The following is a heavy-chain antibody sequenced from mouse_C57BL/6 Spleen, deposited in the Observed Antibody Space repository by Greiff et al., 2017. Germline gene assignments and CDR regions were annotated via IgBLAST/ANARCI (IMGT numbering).Heavy chain of an antibody. CDR1: GYSFTSYY. D-gene: IGHD2-5*01. V-gene: IGHV1-66*01. CDR3: ARESNYDLYAMDY. Sequence: QVHVKQSGPELVKPGASVKISCKAYGYSFTSYYIHWVKQRPGQGLEWIGWIYPGSGNTKYNEKFKGKATLTADTSSSTAYMQLSSLTSEDSAVYYCARESNYDLYAMDYWGQGTSVTVSS. CDR2: IYPGSGNT. J-gene: IGHJ4*01.